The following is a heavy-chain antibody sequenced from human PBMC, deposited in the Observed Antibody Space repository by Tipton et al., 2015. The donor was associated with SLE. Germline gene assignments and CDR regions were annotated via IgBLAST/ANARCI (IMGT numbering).Heavy chain of an antibody. CDR3: ARGWELFGFGELYNWFDP. Sequence: GLVKPSETLSLTCTVSGGSISSYYWTWIRQPPGKGLEWIGYIYYTGSTNYNPSLKSRVTISVDTSKNHFSLRLSSVTAADTAVYYCARGWELFGFGELYNWFDPWGQGILVTVSS. CDR1: GGSISSYY. D-gene: IGHD3-10*01. V-gene: IGHV4-59*01. J-gene: IGHJ5*02. CDR2: IYYTGST.